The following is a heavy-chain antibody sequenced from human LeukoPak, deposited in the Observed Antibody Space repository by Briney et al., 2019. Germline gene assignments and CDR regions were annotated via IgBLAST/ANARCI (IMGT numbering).Heavy chain of an antibody. CDR2: IYYSGST. J-gene: IGHJ5*02. V-gene: IGHV4-31*03. Sequence: SQTLSLTCTLSGGSLSSGGHFWSWIRQHPGKGLEWIGYIYYSGSTYYNPSLKRRVTISVDRSKHQFSLRVNSLSAAHTAVYYCTRECPRSSGYPDTWGQGTLVTVS. CDR3: TRECPRSSGYPDT. D-gene: IGHD3-22*01. CDR1: GGSLSSGGHF.